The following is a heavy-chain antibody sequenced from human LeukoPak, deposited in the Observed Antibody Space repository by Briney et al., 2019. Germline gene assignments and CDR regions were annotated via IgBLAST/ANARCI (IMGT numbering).Heavy chain of an antibody. Sequence: SETLSLTCTVSDDSITMYYWTWIRQPPGKGLEWIGYIYYSGSTNYNPSLKSRVTISVDTSKNQFSLKLSSVTATDTAVYYCARAGYSGSDFSVWGKGSTVTVSS. CDR3: ARAGYSGSDFSV. J-gene: IGHJ6*04. D-gene: IGHD5-12*01. CDR1: DDSITMYY. V-gene: IGHV4-59*01. CDR2: IYYSGST.